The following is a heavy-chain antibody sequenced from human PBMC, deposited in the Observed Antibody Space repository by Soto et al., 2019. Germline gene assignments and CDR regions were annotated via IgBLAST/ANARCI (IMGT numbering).Heavy chain of an antibody. V-gene: IGHV1-18*01. Sequence: QVQLVQSGAEVKKPGASVKVSCKASGYTFTSYGFSWVRQAPGQGLEWMGWISAYNGNTTYAQKLQGTVTMTTDTSTSTDYRELRSLRSEDTAVYYCARDGRNGGYCDYWGQGTLVTVSS. CDR3: ARDGRNGGYCDY. J-gene: IGHJ4*02. CDR1: GYTFTSYG. D-gene: IGHD2-8*01. CDR2: ISAYNGNT.